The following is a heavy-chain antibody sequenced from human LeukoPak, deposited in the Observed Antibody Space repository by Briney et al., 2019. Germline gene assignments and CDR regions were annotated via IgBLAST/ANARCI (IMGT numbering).Heavy chain of an antibody. D-gene: IGHD5-12*01. CDR2: INHSGST. CDR3: ARAEVATKAFGY. CDR1: GGSFSGYY. V-gene: IGHV4-34*01. J-gene: IGHJ4*02. Sequence: PSETLSLTCAVYGGSFSGYYWSWIRQPPGKGLEWIGEINHSGSTNYNPSLKSRVTISVDTSKNQFSLKLSSVTAADTAVYYCARAEVATKAFGYWGQGTLVTVSS.